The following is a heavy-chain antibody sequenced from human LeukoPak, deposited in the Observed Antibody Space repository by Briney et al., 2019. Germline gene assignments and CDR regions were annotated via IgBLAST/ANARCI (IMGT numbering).Heavy chain of an antibody. D-gene: IGHD3-10*01. Sequence: LETLSLTCTVSGGSISSYYWSWIRQPPGKGLEWIGYIYYSGSTNYNPSLKSRVTISVDTSKNQFSLKLSSVTAADTAVYYCARVRSSGEHHLDFWGQGTLVTVSS. V-gene: IGHV4-59*01. CDR3: ARVRSSGEHHLDF. J-gene: IGHJ4*02. CDR1: GGSISSYY. CDR2: IYYSGST.